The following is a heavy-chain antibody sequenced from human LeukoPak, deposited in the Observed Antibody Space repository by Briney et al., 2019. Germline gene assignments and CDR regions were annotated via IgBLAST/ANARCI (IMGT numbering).Heavy chain of an antibody. Sequence: PSETLSLTCTVSGGSISSGSYYWSWIRQPAGKGLEWIGRIYTSGSTNYNPSLKSRVTISVDTSKNQFSLKLSSVTAADTAVYYCARAGYDILTGYRSSFDYWGQGTLVTVSS. CDR2: IYTSGST. CDR1: GGSISSGSYY. V-gene: IGHV4-61*02. D-gene: IGHD3-9*01. CDR3: ARAGYDILTGYRSSFDY. J-gene: IGHJ4*02.